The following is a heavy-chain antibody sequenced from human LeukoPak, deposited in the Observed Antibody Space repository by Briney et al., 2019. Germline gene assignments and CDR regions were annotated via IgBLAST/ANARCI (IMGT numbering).Heavy chain of an antibody. CDR1: GFTFGSYG. CDR3: AIMHGYYDGSGYWVQ. V-gene: IGHV3-23*01. J-gene: IGHJ1*01. D-gene: IGHD3-22*01. CDR2: ITPNADRT. Sequence: PGGSLRLSCAASGFTFGSYGMSWVRQAPGKGLEWVSFITPNADRTSYADSVEGRFTISRDNPRNTVYMQMNSLRDGDTAVYYCAIMHGYYDGSGYWVQWGQGTLVTVSS.